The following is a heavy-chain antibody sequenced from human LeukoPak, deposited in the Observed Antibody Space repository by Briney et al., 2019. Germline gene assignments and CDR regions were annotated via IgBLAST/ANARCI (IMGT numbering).Heavy chain of an antibody. Sequence: SGGSLRLSCAASGFTFSSYAMSWVRQAPGKGLGWVSAISGSGGSTYYADSVKGRFTISRDNSKNTLYLQMNSLRAEDTAVYYCAKDKVRGVMGYWGQGTLVTVSS. J-gene: IGHJ4*02. D-gene: IGHD3-10*01. CDR2: ISGSGGST. CDR3: AKDKVRGVMGY. V-gene: IGHV3-23*01. CDR1: GFTFSSYA.